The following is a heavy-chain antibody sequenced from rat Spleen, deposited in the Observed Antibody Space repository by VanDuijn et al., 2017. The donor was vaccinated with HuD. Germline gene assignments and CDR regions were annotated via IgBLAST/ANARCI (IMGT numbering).Heavy chain of an antibody. D-gene: IGHD4-1*01. CDR3: ARPSRGFDY. V-gene: IGHV5-22*01. CDR2: ISYEGSST. Sequence: EVQLVESGGGLVQPGRSLKLSCAASGFTFSDYYMAWVRQAPKKGLEWVASISYEGSSTYYGDSVKGRFTISRNNAKSTLYLQMNSLRSEDTATYYCARPSRGFDYWGQGVMVTVSS. J-gene: IGHJ2*01. CDR1: GFTFSDYY.